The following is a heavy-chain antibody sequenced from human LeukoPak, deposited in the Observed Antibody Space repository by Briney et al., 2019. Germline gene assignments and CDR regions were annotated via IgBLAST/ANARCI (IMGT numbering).Heavy chain of an antibody. Sequence: SQTLSLTCTVSGGSINGGNYYWTWLRRPAGKGLEWIGRISPSGSTNHNPSLTSRVTISVDTSKNQFSLKLSSVTAADTAVYYCAANWNYDYWGQGTLVTVSS. V-gene: IGHV4-61*02. CDR1: GGSINGGNYY. CDR2: ISPSGST. J-gene: IGHJ4*02. D-gene: IGHD1-7*01. CDR3: AANWNYDY.